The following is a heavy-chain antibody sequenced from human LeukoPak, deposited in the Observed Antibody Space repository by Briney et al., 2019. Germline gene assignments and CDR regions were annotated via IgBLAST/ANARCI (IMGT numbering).Heavy chain of an antibody. CDR2: ISSDIGTM. J-gene: IGHJ2*01. CDR3: ARDKYGDYAQDL. Sequence: QTGGSLRLSCAASGFTFSRYNMNWVRQAPGKGLEWVSYISSDIGTMYYADSVKGRFTISGDNAKNSLYLQMNSLRAEDTAVYYCARDKYGDYAQDLWGRGTLVTVSS. CDR1: GFTFSRYN. D-gene: IGHD4-17*01. V-gene: IGHV3-48*04.